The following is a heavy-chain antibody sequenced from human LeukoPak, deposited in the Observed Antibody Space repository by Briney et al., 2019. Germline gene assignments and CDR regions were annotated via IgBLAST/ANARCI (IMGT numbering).Heavy chain of an antibody. Sequence: SETLSLTCTVSGGSISSYYWSWIRQPPGKGLEWIGYIYYSGSTNYNPSLKSRVTISVDTSKNQFSLKLSSVTAADTAVYYCATSFEPPGFDYWGQGTLVTVSS. V-gene: IGHV4-59*01. CDR2: IYYSGST. D-gene: IGHD3-10*01. CDR1: GGSISSYY. J-gene: IGHJ4*02. CDR3: ATSFEPPGFDY.